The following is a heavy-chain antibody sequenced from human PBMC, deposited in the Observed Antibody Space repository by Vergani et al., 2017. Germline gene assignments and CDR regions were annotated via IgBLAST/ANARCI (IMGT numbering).Heavy chain of an antibody. Sequence: QVTLKESGPVLMKPTETLPLTCTVSGISLSNARMGVSWIRQPPGKALEWLAHIFSNDEKSYSTSLKSRLTISKDTSKSQVVLTMTNVDPVDTATYYCARAGDAYTNYDCWGRGTLVTVSS. CDR2: IFSNDEK. J-gene: IGHJ4*02. D-gene: IGHD5-24*01. CDR1: GISLSNARMG. V-gene: IGHV2-26*01. CDR3: ARAGDAYTNYDC.